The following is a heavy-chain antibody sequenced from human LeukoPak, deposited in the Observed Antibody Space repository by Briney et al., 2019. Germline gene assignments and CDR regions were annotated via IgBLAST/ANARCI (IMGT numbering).Heavy chain of an antibody. J-gene: IGHJ4*02. CDR2: IIPIFGTA. Sequence: SVKVSCKASGGTFSSYAISWVRQAPGQGLEWMGGIIPIFGTANYAQKFQGRVAITADESTSTAYMELSSLRSEDTAVYYCARGAPGYSAGADYFDYWGQGTLVTVSS. CDR1: GGTFSSYA. D-gene: IGHD5-18*01. CDR3: ARGAPGYSAGADYFDY. V-gene: IGHV1-69*01.